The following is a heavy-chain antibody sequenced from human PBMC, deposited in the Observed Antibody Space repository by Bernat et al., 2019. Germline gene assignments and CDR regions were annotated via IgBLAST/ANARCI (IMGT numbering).Heavy chain of an antibody. J-gene: IGHJ3*02. D-gene: IGHD3-10*01. CDR3: ARSRMVRGPGAFDI. Sequence: QVTLKESGPALVKPTQTLTLTCTFSGFSLSTSGMRVSWIRQPPGKALEWLARIDWDDDKFYSTSLKTRLTISKDTSKNQVVLTMTNMDPVDTATYYCARSRMVRGPGAFDIRGQGTMVTVSS. CDR1: GFSLSTSGMR. CDR2: IDWDDDK. V-gene: IGHV2-70*04.